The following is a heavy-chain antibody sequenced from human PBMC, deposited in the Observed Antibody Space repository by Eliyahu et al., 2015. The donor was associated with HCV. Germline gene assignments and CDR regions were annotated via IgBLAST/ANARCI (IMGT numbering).Heavy chain of an antibody. Sequence: LEWMGRIIPILGIANYAQKFQGRVTITADKSTSTAYMELSSLRSEDTAVYYCAREEYYYDSSGYSHDAFDIWGQGTMVTVSS. D-gene: IGHD3-22*01. J-gene: IGHJ3*02. V-gene: IGHV1-69*04. CDR3: AREEYYYDSSGYSHDAFDI. CDR2: IIPILGIA.